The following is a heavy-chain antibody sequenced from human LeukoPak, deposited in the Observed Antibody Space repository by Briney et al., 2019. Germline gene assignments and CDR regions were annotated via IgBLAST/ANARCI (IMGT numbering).Heavy chain of an antibody. CDR1: GFTFSSYA. Sequence: GGSLRLSCAASGFTFSSYAMHWVRQAPGKGLEWVAVISYDGSNKYYADSVKGRFTISRDNSKNTLYLQMNSLRAEDTAVYYCARGSRIIMVRGEIMNDYWGQGTLVTVSS. CDR2: ISYDGSNK. D-gene: IGHD3-10*01. V-gene: IGHV3-30*04. CDR3: ARGSRIIMVRGEIMNDY. J-gene: IGHJ4*02.